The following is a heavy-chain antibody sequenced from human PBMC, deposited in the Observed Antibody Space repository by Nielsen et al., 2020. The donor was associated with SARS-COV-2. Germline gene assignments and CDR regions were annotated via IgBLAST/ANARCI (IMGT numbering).Heavy chain of an antibody. CDR2: INHSGST. CDR1: GGSFSGYY. D-gene: IGHD2-2*01. V-gene: IGHV4-34*01. Sequence: SETLSLTCAVYGGSFSGYYWSWIRQPPGKGLEWIGEINHSGSTNYNPSLKSRVTISVATSKNQFSLKLSSVTAADTAVYYCARLGVVVVPAANVNWFDSWGQGTLVTVSS. J-gene: IGHJ5*01. CDR3: ARLGVVVVPAANVNWFDS.